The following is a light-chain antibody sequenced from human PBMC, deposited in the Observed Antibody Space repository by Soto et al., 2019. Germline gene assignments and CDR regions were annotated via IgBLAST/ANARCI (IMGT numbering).Light chain of an antibody. J-gene: IGKJ1*01. CDR2: GAS. CDR3: QQYKDWRT. V-gene: IGKV3-15*01. Sequence: IVMTQSPATLSVSPGEGGTLSCRASQTIDNKLARYQQRPGQPPRLLIYGASITATGIPARFSGSRSATEFTLTISGLQSEDFGVYYCQQYKDWRTFGQGTKVDIK. CDR1: QTIDNK.